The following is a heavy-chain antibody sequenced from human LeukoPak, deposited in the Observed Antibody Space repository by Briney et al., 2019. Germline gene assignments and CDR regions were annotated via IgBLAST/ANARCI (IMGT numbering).Heavy chain of an antibody. CDR2: ISGGGSII. J-gene: IGHJ4*02. V-gene: IGHV3-11*04. D-gene: IGHD3-16*02. CDR1: GFTFNDYF. Sequence: TPGGSLRLPCAASGFTFNDYFMSWIRQAPGKGLEWVSYISGGGSIIYYADSVKGRFTISRDNAKNSLYLQMNSLRAEDTAVYYCAGAPQIYRYLAYWGQGTLVTVSS. CDR3: AGAPQIYRYLAY.